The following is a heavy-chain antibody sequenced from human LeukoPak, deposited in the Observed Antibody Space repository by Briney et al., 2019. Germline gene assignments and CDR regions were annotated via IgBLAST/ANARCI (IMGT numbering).Heavy chain of an antibody. J-gene: IGHJ4*02. CDR1: GFTFSGYG. D-gene: IGHD3-16*01. CDR3: AKESEGASPAY. V-gene: IGHV3-23*01. Sequence: AGGSLTLSCVVSGFTFSGYGLSWVRQTPGKGLEWVSATSYSGDGAYYADSVRGRFTASRDSSTNTYYLQMDSLRAEDTAVYYCAKESEGASPAYWGRGTLVTVSS. CDR2: TSYSGDGA.